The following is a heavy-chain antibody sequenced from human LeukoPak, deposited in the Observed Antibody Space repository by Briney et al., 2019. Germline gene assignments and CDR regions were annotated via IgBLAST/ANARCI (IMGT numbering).Heavy chain of an antibody. CDR2: IYADGGT. D-gene: IGHD3-16*02. J-gene: IGHJ4*02. CDR3: ARDLVSGLYDDY. Sequence: GGSLRLSCAVSGFTVSTNFMSWVRQAPGRGLEWVSIIYADGGTSYADSVKGRFTISRDNSKNTVYLQMNSLRAEDTAVYYCARDLVSGLYDDYWGQGTLVTVSS. CDR1: GFTVSTNF. V-gene: IGHV3-53*01.